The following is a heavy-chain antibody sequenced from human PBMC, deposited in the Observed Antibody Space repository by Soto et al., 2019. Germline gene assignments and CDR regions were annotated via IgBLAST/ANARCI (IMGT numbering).Heavy chain of an antibody. CDR3: ARHSNVDY. Sequence: ASVKVSCKASGYTFTSYGISWVRQAPGQGLEWMGWISAYNGDTKYAQTFQGRVTMTTDTSTSTAYMELRSLRSDDTAVYYCARHSNVDYWGQGTLVTVSS. D-gene: IGHD4-4*01. CDR2: ISAYNGDT. J-gene: IGHJ4*02. CDR1: GYTFTSYG. V-gene: IGHV1-18*01.